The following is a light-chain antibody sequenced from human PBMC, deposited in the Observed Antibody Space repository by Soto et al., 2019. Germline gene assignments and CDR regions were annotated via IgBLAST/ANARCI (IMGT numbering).Light chain of an antibody. CDR3: RSYDRGQSASV. J-gene: IGLJ3*02. CDR1: SSNTGAGYN. Sequence: QSVLTQPPSVSGAPGQRVTISCTGTSSNTGAGYNVHWYQQVPGTAPKLLIYSNSNRPSGVPDRFSGSKSGTSASLAITGLQAEDEAYYYCRSYDRGQSASVFGGGTKLTVL. CDR2: SNS. V-gene: IGLV1-40*01.